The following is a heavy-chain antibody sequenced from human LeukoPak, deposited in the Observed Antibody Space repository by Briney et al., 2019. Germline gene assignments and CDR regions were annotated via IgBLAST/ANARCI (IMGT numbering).Heavy chain of an antibody. CDR3: ASHSYIVVVPAATWNWFDP. CDR2: IIPIFGTA. J-gene: IGHJ5*02. CDR1: GGTFSSYA. V-gene: IGHV1-69*13. Sequence: SVKVSFKASGGTFSSYAISWVRQAPGQGLEWMGGIIPIFGTANYAQKFQGRVTITADESTSTAYMELSSLRSEDTAVYYCASHSYIVVVPAATWNWFDPWGQGTLVTVSS. D-gene: IGHD2-2*01.